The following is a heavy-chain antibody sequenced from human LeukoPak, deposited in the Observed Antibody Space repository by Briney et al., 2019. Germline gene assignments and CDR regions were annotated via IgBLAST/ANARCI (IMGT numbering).Heavy chain of an antibody. D-gene: IGHD6-6*01. Sequence: ASVKVSCEASGYTFTSYYMHWVRQAPGQGLEWMGIINPSGGSTSYAQKFQGRVTMTRDTSTSTVYMELSSLRSEDTAVYYCARDPHRHVLESSSSSPYFDYWGQGTLVTVSS. CDR3: ARDPHRHVLESSSSSPYFDY. CDR2: INPSGGST. V-gene: IGHV1-46*01. J-gene: IGHJ4*02. CDR1: GYTFTSYY.